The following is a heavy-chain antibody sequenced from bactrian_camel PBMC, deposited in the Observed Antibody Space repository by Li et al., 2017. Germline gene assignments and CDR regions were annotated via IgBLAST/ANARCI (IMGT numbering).Heavy chain of an antibody. Sequence: HVQLVESGGGSVQAGGSLRLSCVVSRYTYGRCSMGWYRQAPGKGLEWVSSINSDGGSTDYADSVKGRFTMSRDNAKNTLYLQLNSLKTEDTAMYYCANKNKPGSWGFGYWGQGTQVTVS. CDR2: INSDGGST. CDR3: ANKNKPGSWGFGY. CDR1: RYTYGRCS. D-gene: IGHD2*01. V-gene: IGHV3S1*01. J-gene: IGHJ6*01.